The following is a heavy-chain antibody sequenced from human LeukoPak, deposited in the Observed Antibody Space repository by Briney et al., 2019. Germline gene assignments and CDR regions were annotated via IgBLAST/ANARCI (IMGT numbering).Heavy chain of an antibody. V-gene: IGHV4-39*01. D-gene: IGHD2-21*02. CDR1: GGSISSSSYY. CDR2: IYYSGST. J-gene: IGHJ3*02. CDR3: ARRSVGDSGYDAFDI. Sequence: TSETLSLTCTVSGGSISSSSYYWGWIRRPPGKGLEWIGSIYYSGSTYYSPSLKSRVTLSVDTSKNQFSLKLSSVTVADTAVYYCARRSVGDSGYDAFDIWGQGTMVTVSS.